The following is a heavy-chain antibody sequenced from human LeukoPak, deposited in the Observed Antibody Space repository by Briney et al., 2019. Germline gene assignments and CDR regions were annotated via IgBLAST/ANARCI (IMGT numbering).Heavy chain of an antibody. V-gene: IGHV3-49*03. Sequence: PGGSLRLSCTASGFTFGDYAMSWFRQAPGKGLEWVGFIRSKAYGGTTEYAASVKGRFTISRDDSKSIAYLQMNSLKTEDTAVYYCTRVCSGRCMTTVTTLKDSFDYWGQGTLVTVSS. CDR2: IRSKAYGGTT. D-gene: IGHD4-17*01. CDR1: GFTFGDYA. J-gene: IGHJ4*02. CDR3: TRVCSGRCMTTVTTLKDSFDY.